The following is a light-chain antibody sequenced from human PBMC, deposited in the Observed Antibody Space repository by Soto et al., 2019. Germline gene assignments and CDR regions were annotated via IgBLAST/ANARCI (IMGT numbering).Light chain of an antibody. CDR3: QQYDSSPGT. J-gene: IGKJ1*01. CDR2: GAS. CDR1: QSVSSSY. V-gene: IGKV3-20*01. Sequence: EIVLTQSPGTLSLSPGERATLSCRASQSVSSSYLAWYQQKPGQAPRLLIYGASSRATDIPDTFSGSGSGTDFTRTISRLEPEDFAVYSGQQYDSSPGTFGQGTKVEIK.